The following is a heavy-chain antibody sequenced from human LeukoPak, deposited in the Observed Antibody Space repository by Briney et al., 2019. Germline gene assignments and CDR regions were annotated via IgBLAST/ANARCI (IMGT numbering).Heavy chain of an antibody. Sequence: GGSLRLSCAASGFTLSSYTINWVRQAPGKGLNWVSSISSSSVHISYADSVKGRFTISRDNAKNSVYLQMNSLRAEDTAVYYCAREGVSSWFLDYWGQGTLVTVSS. CDR1: GFTLSSYT. V-gene: IGHV3-21*01. D-gene: IGHD2-2*01. CDR3: AREGVSSWFLDY. J-gene: IGHJ4*02. CDR2: ISSSSVHI.